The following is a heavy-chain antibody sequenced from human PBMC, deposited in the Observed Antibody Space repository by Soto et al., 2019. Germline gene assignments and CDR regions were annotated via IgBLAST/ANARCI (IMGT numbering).Heavy chain of an antibody. CDR1: GYTFTNSD. CDR2: MKPDSGHA. Sequence: QVQLVQSGAEVKKPGASVKVSCKASGYTFTNSDINWVRQAPGQGLEWMGWMKPDSGHAAYAQKFQGRVNLTTSTSTSTVYMAMRSLGSEDTAVYYCARRPHCSGGICYYGLDNWGQGTLVTVSS. CDR3: ARRPHCSGGICYYGLDN. J-gene: IGHJ4*02. D-gene: IGHD2-15*01. V-gene: IGHV1-8*01.